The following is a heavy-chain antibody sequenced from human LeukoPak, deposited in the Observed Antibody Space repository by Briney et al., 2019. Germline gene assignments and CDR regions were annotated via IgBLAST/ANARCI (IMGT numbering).Heavy chain of an antibody. D-gene: IGHD3-3*02. V-gene: IGHV5-51*01. CDR3: ARHSNNNWFDP. Sequence: GESLKISCKGSGYSLTSYWIGWARQMPGKGLDWMGIIYPGDSDTRYSPSFQGQVTISADKSISTAYLQWSSLKASDTAMYYCARHSNNNWFDPWGQGTLVTVSS. CDR2: IYPGDSDT. J-gene: IGHJ5*02. CDR1: GYSLTSYW.